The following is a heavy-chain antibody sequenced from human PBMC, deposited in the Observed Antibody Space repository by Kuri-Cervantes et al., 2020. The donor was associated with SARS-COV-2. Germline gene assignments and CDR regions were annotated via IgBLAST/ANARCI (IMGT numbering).Heavy chain of an antibody. V-gene: IGHV1-2*02. CDR2: INPNSGGT. Sequence: ASVKVSCKASGYTFIGYYMHWVRQAPGQGLEWMGWINPNSGGTNYAQKFQGRVTMTRDTSISTAYMELSRLRSDDTAVYYCARDRSTIPDAFDIWGQGTMVTVSS. J-gene: IGHJ3*02. CDR3: ARDRSTIPDAFDI. CDR1: GYTFIGYY. D-gene: IGHD2-2*01.